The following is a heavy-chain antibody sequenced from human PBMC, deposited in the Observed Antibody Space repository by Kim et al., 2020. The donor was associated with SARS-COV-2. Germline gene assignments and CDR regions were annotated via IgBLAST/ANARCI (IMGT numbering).Heavy chain of an antibody. Sequence: GGSLRLSCAASGFTFSSYAMSWVRQAPGKGLEWVSAISGSGGSTYYADSVKGRFTISRDNSKNTLYLQMNSLRAEDTAVYYCARAPLVVAARGYFDYWGQGTLVTVSS. J-gene: IGHJ4*02. V-gene: IGHV3-23*01. D-gene: IGHD2-15*01. CDR1: GFTFSSYA. CDR2: ISGSGGST. CDR3: ARAPLVVAARGYFDY.